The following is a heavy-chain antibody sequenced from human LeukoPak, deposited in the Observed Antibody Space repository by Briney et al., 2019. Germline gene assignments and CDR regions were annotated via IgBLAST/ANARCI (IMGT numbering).Heavy chain of an antibody. CDR1: GGSISSYY. CDR3: ARYYYYYYYMDV. Sequence: PSETLSLTCTVSGGSISSYYWSWIRQPPGKGLEWIGYIYYSGSTNYNPSLKRRVTISVDTSKNQFSLKLSSVTAADTAVYYCARYYYYYYYMDVWGKGTTVTVSS. J-gene: IGHJ6*03. CDR2: IYYSGST. V-gene: IGHV4-59*01.